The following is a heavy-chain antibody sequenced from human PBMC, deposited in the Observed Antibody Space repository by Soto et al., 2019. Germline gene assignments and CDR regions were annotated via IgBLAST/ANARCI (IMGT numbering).Heavy chain of an antibody. CDR1: GFTFSSYA. Sequence: QVQLVESGGGVVQPGRSLRLSCAASGFTFSSYAMHWVRQAPGKGLEWVAVISYDGSNEYYADSVKGRFTISRDNSKNTLYLQMNSLRAEDTAVYYCARPYGDSVGHWFDPWGQGTLVTVSS. V-gene: IGHV3-30-3*01. CDR2: ISYDGSNE. CDR3: ARPYGDSVGHWFDP. J-gene: IGHJ5*02. D-gene: IGHD4-17*01.